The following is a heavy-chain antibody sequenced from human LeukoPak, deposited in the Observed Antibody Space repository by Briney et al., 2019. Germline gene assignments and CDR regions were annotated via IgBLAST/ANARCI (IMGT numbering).Heavy chain of an antibody. CDR3: ARVPQVSYYYYYYMDV. Sequence: SATLSLTCTVSGGSISSGDYYWSCIRQPPGKGLECIGYIYYSGNTYYNPSLKSRVTISVDTSKNQFSLKLSSVTAADTAVYYCARVPQVSYYYYYYMDVWGKGTTVTVSS. CDR1: GGSISSGDYY. CDR2: IYYSGNT. J-gene: IGHJ6*03. D-gene: IGHD2-8*01. V-gene: IGHV4-30-4*08.